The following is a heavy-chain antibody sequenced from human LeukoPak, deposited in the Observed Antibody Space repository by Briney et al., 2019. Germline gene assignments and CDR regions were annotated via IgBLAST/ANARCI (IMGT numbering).Heavy chain of an antibody. CDR2: ISGSGGST. CDR1: GFTFSSYA. D-gene: IGHD2-15*01. V-gene: IGHV3-23*01. J-gene: IGHJ3*02. CDR3: ARDSQYCSSGSCSPGASDI. Sequence: GGSLRLSCAASGFTFSSYAMSWVRQAPGKGLEWVSAISGSGGSTYYADSVKGRFTISRDTSKNTVYLQMNSLRVEDTAVYYCARDSQYCSSGSCSPGASDIWGQGTMVT.